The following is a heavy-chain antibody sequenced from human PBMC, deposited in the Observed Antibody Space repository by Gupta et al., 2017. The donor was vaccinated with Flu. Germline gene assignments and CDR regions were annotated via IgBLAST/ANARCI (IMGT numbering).Heavy chain of an antibody. D-gene: IGHD3-10*01. CDR2: ISWNSGSI. J-gene: IGHJ4*02. CDR3: AKDMSLWFGEPLDY. CDR1: GFTFDDYA. Sequence: EVQLVESGGGLVQPGRSLRLSCAASGFTFDDYAMHWVRQAPGKGLEWVSGISWNSGSIGYADSVKGRFTISRDNAKNSLYLQMNSLRAEDTALYYCAKDMSLWFGEPLDYWGQGTLVTVSS. V-gene: IGHV3-9*01.